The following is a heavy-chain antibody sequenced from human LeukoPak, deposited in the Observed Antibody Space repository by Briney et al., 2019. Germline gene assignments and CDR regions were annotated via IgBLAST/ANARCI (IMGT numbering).Heavy chain of an antibody. J-gene: IGHJ4*02. D-gene: IGHD6-13*01. CDR1: GFTFINYG. CDR3: ANGAAAGAPTIGDY. CDR2: ISGSGENT. Sequence: AGGSLRLSCAASGFTFINYGMSWVRQAPGKGLEWVSVISGSGENTYYADSVKGRFTISRDNFKNTLYLQMNSLRAEDTAVYYCANGAAAGAPTIGDYWGQGTLVTVSS. V-gene: IGHV3-23*01.